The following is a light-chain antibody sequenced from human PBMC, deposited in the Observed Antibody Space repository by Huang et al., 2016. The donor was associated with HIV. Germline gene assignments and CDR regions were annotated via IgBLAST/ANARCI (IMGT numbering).Light chain of an antibody. J-gene: IGKJ5*01. CDR1: QRVSSSY. CDR2: GAS. CDR3: QQYGSSPGT. Sequence: EIVLTQSPGTVSLSPGERATLSCRASQRVSSSYLAWYQHKPCQAPRPLIYGASNRPTGFPDRFSGSGCGTDFTLTISSLESEDFAVYYCQQYGSSPGTFGQGTRLEIK. V-gene: IGKV3-20*01.